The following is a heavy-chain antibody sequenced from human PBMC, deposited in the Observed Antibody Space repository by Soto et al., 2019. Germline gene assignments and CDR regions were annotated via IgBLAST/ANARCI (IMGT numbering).Heavy chain of an antibody. V-gene: IGHV4-39*01. Sequence: QLQLQESGPGLGKPSETLSLTCTVSGGSISSSSYYWGWIRQPPGKGLEWIGRIYYSGSTYYNPSLKSRVTTSVDTSKTRFSLNLSSVTAADTAVYYCARRSGYSPKAGVYYFDYWGQGTLVTVSS. CDR2: IYYSGST. CDR1: GGSISSSSYY. CDR3: ARRSGYSPKAGVYYFDY. J-gene: IGHJ4*02. D-gene: IGHD5-18*01.